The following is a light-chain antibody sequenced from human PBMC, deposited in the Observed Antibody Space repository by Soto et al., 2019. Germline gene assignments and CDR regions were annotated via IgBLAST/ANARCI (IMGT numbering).Light chain of an antibody. V-gene: IGKV1-5*03. CDR1: QSVSRR. CDR2: KAS. Sequence: DIQMTQSPATLSASVGDRVNITCRASQSVSRRLAWYQQKPGKAPKVMIYKASTLESGLPSRFSASGFGTDFTLTINSLQPDDFATYYCQQYNSYVYSFGQGNKLEIK. CDR3: QQYNSYVYS. J-gene: IGKJ2*03.